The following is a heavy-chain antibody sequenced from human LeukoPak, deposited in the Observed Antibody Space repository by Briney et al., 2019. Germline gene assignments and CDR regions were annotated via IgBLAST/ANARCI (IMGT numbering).Heavy chain of an antibody. D-gene: IGHD6-19*01. CDR3: AREEGIAVAGNYYYGMDV. Sequence: ASVKVSCKASGYTFTSYDINWVRQATGQGLEWMGWMNPNSGNTGYAQKFQGRVTMTRNTSISTAYMELSSLGSDDTAVYYCAREEGIAVAGNYYYGMDVWGQGTTVTVSS. CDR1: GYTFTSYD. J-gene: IGHJ6*02. V-gene: IGHV1-8*01. CDR2: MNPNSGNT.